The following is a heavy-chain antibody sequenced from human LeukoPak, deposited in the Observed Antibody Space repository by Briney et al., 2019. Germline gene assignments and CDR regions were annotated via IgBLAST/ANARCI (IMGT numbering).Heavy chain of an antibody. CDR3: AKGGSPSCYSSSGY. CDR2: ICGSDGSR. V-gene: IGHV3-23*01. J-gene: IGHJ4*02. D-gene: IGHD2-2*01. CDR1: GFTFSTYA. Sequence: GGSLRLSCATSGFTFSTYAMSWVRQAPGKGLEWVSAICGSDGSRYYADSVKGRFTISRDNSKNTLYLQMNSLRGEDTAVYYCAKGGSPSCYSSSGYWGQGTLVTVSS.